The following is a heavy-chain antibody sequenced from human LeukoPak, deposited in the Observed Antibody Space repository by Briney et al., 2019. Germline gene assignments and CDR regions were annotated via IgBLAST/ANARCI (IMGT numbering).Heavy chain of an antibody. CDR2: IYTSGST. D-gene: IGHD3-22*01. V-gene: IGHV4-4*07. J-gene: IGHJ5*02. Sequence: SETLSLTCTVSGGSISSYYWSWIRQPAGKGLEWIGRIYTSGSTNYNPSLKSRVTMSVDTSKNQFSLKLSSVTAADTAVYYCARQGYYYDSSGYPQGWFDPWGQGTLVTVSS. CDR1: GGSISSYY. CDR3: ARQGYYYDSSGYPQGWFDP.